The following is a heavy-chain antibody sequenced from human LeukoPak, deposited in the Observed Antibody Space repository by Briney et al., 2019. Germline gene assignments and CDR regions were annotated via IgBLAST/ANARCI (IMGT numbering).Heavy chain of an antibody. D-gene: IGHD2-2*02. V-gene: IGHV3-23*01. CDR1: GFTFSSYA. CDR3: AKSPIVVVPAAIPEDY. CDR2: ISGSGGST. J-gene: IGHJ4*02. Sequence: PGGSLRLSCAASGFTFSSYAMSWVRQAPGKGLEWVSAISGSGGSTYYADSVKGRFTISRDNSKNTLYLQMNSLRAEDTAVYYCAKSPIVVVPAAIPEDYWGQGTLVTVSS.